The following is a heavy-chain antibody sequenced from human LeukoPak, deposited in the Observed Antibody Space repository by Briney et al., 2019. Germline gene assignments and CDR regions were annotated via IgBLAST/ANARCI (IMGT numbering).Heavy chain of an antibody. CDR3: ARSDGDYGGYYFDY. CDR2: IASSGTAI. D-gene: IGHD4-17*01. V-gene: IGHV3-11*01. J-gene: IGHJ4*02. Sequence: GGSLRPSCAASEFIFSDYYVNWIRQAPGKGLEWVSFIASSGTAIYYADSVKGRFTISRDNAKNSLYLQMSSLRAEDTAVYYCARSDGDYGGYYFDYWGQGTLVTVSS. CDR1: EFIFSDYY.